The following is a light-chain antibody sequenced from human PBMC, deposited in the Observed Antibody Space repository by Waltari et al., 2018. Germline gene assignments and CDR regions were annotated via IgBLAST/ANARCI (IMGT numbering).Light chain of an antibody. CDR1: QSLLHSNGYNY. V-gene: IGKV2-28*01. Sequence: DIVMTQSPLSLPVTPGEPASISCRSSQSLLHSNGYNYLDWYLQKPGQSPQLLIYLGSNRASGVPDRFSGSGSGTDFTLKISRVEAEDVGVYYCMQGLYTPRTFGQGTKVEIK. CDR2: LGS. J-gene: IGKJ1*01. CDR3: MQGLYTPRT.